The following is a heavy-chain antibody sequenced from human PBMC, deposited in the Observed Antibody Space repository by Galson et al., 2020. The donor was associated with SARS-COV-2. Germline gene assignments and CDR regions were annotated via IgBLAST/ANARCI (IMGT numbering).Heavy chain of an antibody. V-gene: IGHV3-30*04. CDR1: GFTFSSSA. J-gene: IGHJ4*02. CDR2: ISYDGTTI. D-gene: IGHD3-22*01. CDR3: ARETDDDSSSWYDY. Sequence: GGSLRLSCAASGFTFSSSAMHWVRRAPGKGLEWVAIISYDGTTIYKSDSVKGRFTISRDISKNILYLQMNRLRPEDTAVYYCARETDDDSSSWYDYWGQGTLVTVSP.